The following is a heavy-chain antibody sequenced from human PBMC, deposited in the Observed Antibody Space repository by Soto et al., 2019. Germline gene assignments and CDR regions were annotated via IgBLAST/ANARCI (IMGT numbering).Heavy chain of an antibody. Sequence: SETLSLTCAVSGGSISSSNWWSWVRQPPGKGLEWIGEIYHSGSTNYNPSLKSRVTISVDKSKNQFSLKLSSVTAADTAVYYCAREPWNDSGSHLFDYWGQGTLVTVSS. D-gene: IGHD1-26*01. CDR2: IYHSGST. J-gene: IGHJ4*02. V-gene: IGHV4-4*02. CDR1: GGSISSSNW. CDR3: AREPWNDSGSHLFDY.